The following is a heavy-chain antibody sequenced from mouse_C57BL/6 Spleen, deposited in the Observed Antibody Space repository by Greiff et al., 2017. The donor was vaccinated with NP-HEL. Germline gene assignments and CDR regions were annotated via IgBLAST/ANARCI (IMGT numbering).Heavy chain of an antibody. CDR3: TRNPFAY. CDR1: GYTFTDYE. CDR2: IDPETGGT. Sequence: VQLQESGAELVRPGASVTLSCKASGYTFTDYEMHWVKQTPVHGLEWIGAIDPETGGTAYNQKFKGKAILTADKSSSTAYMELRSLTSEDSAVYYCTRNPFAYWGQGTLVTVSA. V-gene: IGHV1-15*01. J-gene: IGHJ3*01.